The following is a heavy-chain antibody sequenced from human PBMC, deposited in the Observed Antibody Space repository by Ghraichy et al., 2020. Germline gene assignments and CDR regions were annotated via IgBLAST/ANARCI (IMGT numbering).Heavy chain of an antibody. CDR2: IYSGGST. Sequence: LSLTCAASGFTVSSNYMSWVRQPPGKGLEWVSVIYSGGSTYYADSVKGRFTISRDNSKNTLYLQMNSLRAEDTAVYYCARDLREPIAAAAPFAVDGMDVWGQGTTVTVSS. CDR3: ARDLREPIAAAAPFAVDGMDV. J-gene: IGHJ6*02. CDR1: GFTVSSNY. V-gene: IGHV3-66*01. D-gene: IGHD6-13*01.